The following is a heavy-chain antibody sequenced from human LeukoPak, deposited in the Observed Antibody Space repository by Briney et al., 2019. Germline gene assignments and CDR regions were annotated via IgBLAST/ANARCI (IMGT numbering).Heavy chain of an antibody. V-gene: IGHV3-30*02. CDR3: LWFGETHAW. J-gene: IGHJ4*02. Sequence: PGVSLRLSCAASGFTVRSYGMHWVRQAPGKGLEWVAFIRYDGSNKYYADSVKGRFTISRDNSKNTLYLQMNSLRAEDTAVYYCLWFGETHAWWGQGTLVTVSS. D-gene: IGHD3-10*01. CDR2: IRYDGSNK. CDR1: GFTVRSYG.